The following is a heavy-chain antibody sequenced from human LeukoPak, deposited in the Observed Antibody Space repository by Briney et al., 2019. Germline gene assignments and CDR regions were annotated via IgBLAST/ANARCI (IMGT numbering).Heavy chain of an antibody. CDR3: ARRDCSSTSCLSENWFDP. Sequence: SVKVSCKASGGTFSSYAISWVRQAPGQGLAWMGRIIPILGIANYAQKLQGRVTITADNSTSTAYMELSSLRSEDTAVYYCARRDCSSTSCLSENWFDPWGQGTLVTVSS. D-gene: IGHD2-2*01. J-gene: IGHJ5*02. CDR1: GGTFSSYA. CDR2: IIPILGIA. V-gene: IGHV1-69*04.